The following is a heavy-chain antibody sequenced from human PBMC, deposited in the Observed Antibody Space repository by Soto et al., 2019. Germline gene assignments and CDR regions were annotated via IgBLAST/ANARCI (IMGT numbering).Heavy chain of an antibody. J-gene: IGHJ4*02. Sequence: GGPLRLCWAASGVNFSSYGMHWVSQAPGKGLEWVAVISYDGSNKYYADSVKGRFTISRDNSKNTLYLQMNSLRAEDTAVYYCAKDQIVVVITGIDYWGQGTLVTVSS. D-gene: IGHD3-22*01. CDR3: AKDQIVVVITGIDY. V-gene: IGHV3-30*18. CDR2: ISYDGSNK. CDR1: GVNFSSYG.